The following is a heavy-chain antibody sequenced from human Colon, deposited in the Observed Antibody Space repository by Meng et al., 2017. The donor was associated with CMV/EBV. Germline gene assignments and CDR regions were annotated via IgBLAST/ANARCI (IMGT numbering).Heavy chain of an antibody. D-gene: IGHD2-15*01. CDR2: ISSGSSFI. J-gene: IGHJ4*02. V-gene: IGHV3-21*01. Sequence: GGSLRLSCAASGFTFSRYSMNWLRQAPGKGLEWVSSISSGSSFIYYPDSVRGRFTISRDDATNSLYLQMNSLRVEDTAVYYCTRDRLEGDYSGPGYWGQGTLVTVPQ. CDR1: GFTFSRYS. CDR3: TRDRLEGDYSGPGY.